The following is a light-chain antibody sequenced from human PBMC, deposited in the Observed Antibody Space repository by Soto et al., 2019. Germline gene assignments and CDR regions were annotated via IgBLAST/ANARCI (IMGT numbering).Light chain of an antibody. CDR1: QSISSY. J-gene: IGKJ3*01. CDR2: AAS. V-gene: IGKV1-39*01. Sequence: DIQMTQAPSSLSASVGDRVTITCRASQSISSYLKWYQQKPGKAPKLLIYAASSLQSGVPSRFSGSRSVTEYTLPISSLQPEDFATYYSQQSYSTPFTFGPGTKVDIK. CDR3: QQSYSTPFT.